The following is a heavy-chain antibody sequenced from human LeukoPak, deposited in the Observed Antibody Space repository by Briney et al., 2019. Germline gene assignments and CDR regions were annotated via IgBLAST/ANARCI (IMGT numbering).Heavy chain of an antibody. D-gene: IGHD6-19*01. CDR1: GYSFPNYW. V-gene: IGHV5-51*01. Sequence: GESLKISCKGSGYSFPNYWIGWVRQMPGKGLEWMGIIYPGDSDTRYSPSFQGQVTISADKSISTAYLQWSSPKASDTAMYYCARRGPSSGRDNWFDPWGQGTLVTVSS. CDR3: ARRGPSSGRDNWFDP. CDR2: IYPGDSDT. J-gene: IGHJ5*02.